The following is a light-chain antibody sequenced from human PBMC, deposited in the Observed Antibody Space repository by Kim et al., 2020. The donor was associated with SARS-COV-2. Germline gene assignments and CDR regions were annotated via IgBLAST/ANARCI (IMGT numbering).Light chain of an antibody. CDR1: QSVSSY. V-gene: IGKV3-11*01. CDR2: DAS. J-gene: IGKJ5*01. CDR3: QQRSSWPIT. Sequence: VSPGERATLSCRASQSVSSYLAWYQQKPGQAPRLLISDASNRATGIPARFNGGGSGTDFTLTITSLEPEDFAVYYCQQRSSWPITFGQGTRLEIK.